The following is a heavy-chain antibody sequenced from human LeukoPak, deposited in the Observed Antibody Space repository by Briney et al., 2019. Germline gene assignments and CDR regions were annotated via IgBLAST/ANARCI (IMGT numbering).Heavy chain of an antibody. CDR3: NSYGHEYYFDY. J-gene: IGHJ4*02. Sequence: GASVKVSCKASGGTFSSYAISWVRQAPGQGLEWMGGIIPIFGTANYAQKFQGRVTITADESTSTAYMELSSLRSEDTAVYYCNSYGHEYYFDYWGQGTLVTVSS. D-gene: IGHD5-18*01. V-gene: IGHV1-69*13. CDR1: GGTFSSYA. CDR2: IIPIFGTA.